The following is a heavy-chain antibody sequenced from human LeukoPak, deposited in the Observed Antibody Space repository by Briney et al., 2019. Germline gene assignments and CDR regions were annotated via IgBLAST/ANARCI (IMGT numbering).Heavy chain of an antibody. CDR1: GGSISSYY. J-gene: IGHJ4*02. CDR2: IYYSGST. CDR3: ASFTGWGYRGTNYFDY. V-gene: IGHV4-59*01. D-gene: IGHD5-12*01. Sequence: SETLSLTCTVSGGSISSYYWSWIRQPPGKGLEWIGYIYYSGSTNYNPSLKSRVTISVDTSKNQLSLKLSSVTAADTAVYYCASFTGWGYRGTNYFDYWGQGTLVTVSS.